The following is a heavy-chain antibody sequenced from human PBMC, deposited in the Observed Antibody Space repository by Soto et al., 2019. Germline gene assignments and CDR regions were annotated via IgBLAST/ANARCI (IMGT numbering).Heavy chain of an antibody. CDR3: ARAITGVFYDMDV. J-gene: IGHJ6*02. Sequence: EVQLLESGGGLVQPGGSLRLSCAASGFTFSSYAMNWDRQAPGKGLEWVSAISGSGGSTYYADSVKGRFTISRDNSENTLFLHMNSLRAEDTALYYCARAITGVFYDMDVWGQGSTVTVSS. CDR2: ISGSGGST. D-gene: IGHD5-12*01. CDR1: GFTFSSYA. V-gene: IGHV3-23*01.